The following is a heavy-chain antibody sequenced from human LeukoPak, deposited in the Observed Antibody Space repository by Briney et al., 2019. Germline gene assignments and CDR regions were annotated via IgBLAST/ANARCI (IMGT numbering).Heavy chain of an antibody. CDR1: GGSISSYY. CDR2: IYTSGST. CDR3: ARLGRIVVVPAAIYYYYGMDV. V-gene: IGHV4-4*07. J-gene: IGHJ6*02. Sequence: SETLSLTCTVSGGSISSYYWSWIRQPAGKGLEWIGRIYTSGSTNYNPSLKSRVTMSVDTSKNQFSLKLSSVTAADTAVYYCARLGRIVVVPAAIYYYYGMDVWGQGTTVTVSS. D-gene: IGHD2-2*01.